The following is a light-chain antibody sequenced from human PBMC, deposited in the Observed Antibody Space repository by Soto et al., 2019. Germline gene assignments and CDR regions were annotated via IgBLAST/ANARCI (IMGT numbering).Light chain of an antibody. CDR2: GSS. Sequence: EIVLTQSPGTLSLSPGERATLSCRASQSVANSLAWYQQRPGQAPRLLSHGSSSRATAIPDRFSGSGSGTDFTLTISRLEPEDFAVYYCQQYGSSLTFGGGTKVEIK. J-gene: IGKJ4*01. CDR3: QQYGSSLT. CDR1: QSVANS. V-gene: IGKV3-20*01.